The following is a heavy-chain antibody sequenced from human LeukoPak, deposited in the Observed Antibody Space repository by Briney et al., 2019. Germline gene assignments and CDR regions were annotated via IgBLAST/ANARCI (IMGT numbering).Heavy chain of an antibody. V-gene: IGHV4-34*01. CDR3: ARGAEDSSGWYFWLDP. CDR1: GGSFSGYY. J-gene: IGHJ5*02. CDR2: INHSGST. Sequence: SETLSLTCAVYGGSFSGYYWSWIRQPPGKGLEWIGEINHSGSTNYNPSLKSRVTISVDTSKNQFSLKLSSVTAADTAVYYCARGAEDSSGWYFWLDPWGQGTLVTVSS. D-gene: IGHD6-19*01.